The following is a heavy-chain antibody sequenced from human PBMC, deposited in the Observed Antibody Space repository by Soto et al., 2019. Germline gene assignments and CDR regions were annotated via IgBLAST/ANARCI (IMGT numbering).Heavy chain of an antibody. V-gene: IGHV4-59*08. CDR1: GGSISSYY. Sequence: PSETLSLTCTVSGGSISSYYWSWIRQPPGKGLEWIGYIYYSGSTNYNPSLKSRVTISVDTSKNQFSLKLSSVTAADTAVYYCARHSPYGRNLFAYWGQGTLVTVSS. CDR3: ARHSPYGRNLFAY. CDR2: IYYSGST. J-gene: IGHJ4*02. D-gene: IGHD4-17*01.